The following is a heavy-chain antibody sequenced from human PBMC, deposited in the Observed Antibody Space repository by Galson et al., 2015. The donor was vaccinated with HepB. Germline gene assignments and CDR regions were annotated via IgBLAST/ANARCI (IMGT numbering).Heavy chain of an antibody. D-gene: IGHD1-20*01. CDR2: ISSDGTLI. J-gene: IGHJ4*02. CDR1: GFTFSGYW. CDR3: ARAGGNWKIDY. V-gene: IGHV3-74*01. Sequence: SLRLSCAASGFTFSGYWMHWVRQDPGKGRVWVSVISSDGTLIRYADSVKGRFTISRDNAKNTLYLQMNNLRVEDTALYYCARAGGNWKIDYWGQGTLVTVSS.